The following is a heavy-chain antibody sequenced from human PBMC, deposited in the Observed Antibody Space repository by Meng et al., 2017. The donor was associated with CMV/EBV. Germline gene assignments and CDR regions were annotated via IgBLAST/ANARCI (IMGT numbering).Heavy chain of an antibody. CDR3: ARGNYQYYAMDV. CDR1: GDSVTSGRYF. J-gene: IGHJ6*02. Sequence: SETLSLTCSVSGDSVTSGRYFWSWLRQPPGKGLEWIGYVYYTGKTNYNSSLKSRVTISLDTSQKQFSLKLKSVTAADTAVYYCARGNYQYYAMDVWGQGTTVTVS. CDR2: VYYTGKT. V-gene: IGHV4-61*01.